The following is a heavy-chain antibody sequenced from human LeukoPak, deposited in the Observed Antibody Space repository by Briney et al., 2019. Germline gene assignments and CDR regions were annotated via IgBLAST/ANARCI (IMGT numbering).Heavy chain of an antibody. V-gene: IGHV1-69*06. J-gene: IGHJ4*02. CDR1: GGTFSNYA. CDR3: ARGWDYDSGGRPTAYVY. CDR2: IIPIFGTA. D-gene: IGHD3-22*01. Sequence: ASVKVSCKASGGTFSNYAINWVRQAPGQGLEWMGGIIPIFGTANYAQKFQGRVTITADKSTSTVYMELNSLKSEDTAVNHCARGWDYDSGGRPTAYVYWGQGTLVTVSS.